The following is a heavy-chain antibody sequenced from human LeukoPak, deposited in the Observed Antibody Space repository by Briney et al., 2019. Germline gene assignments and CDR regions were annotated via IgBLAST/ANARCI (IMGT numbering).Heavy chain of an antibody. J-gene: IGHJ6*03. D-gene: IGHD3-10*01. V-gene: IGHV3-21*01. CDR2: LSTSSSYI. CDR3: ARVEEGYGSGRRGNFYYYYMDV. Sequence: PGGSLRLSCAASGFTFSSHSMNWVRQAPGKGLEWVSSLSTSSSYIYYADSLKGRFTISRDNAKNSLYLQMNSLRAEDTAVYYCARVEEGYGSGRRGNFYYYYMDVWGKGTTVTISS. CDR1: GFTFSSHS.